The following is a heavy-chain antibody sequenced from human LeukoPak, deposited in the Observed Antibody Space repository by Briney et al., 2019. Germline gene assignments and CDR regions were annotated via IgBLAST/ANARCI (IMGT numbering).Heavy chain of an antibody. Sequence: GGSLRLSCAASGFTFSSYAMSWVRQAPGRGLEWVSVISGSGGTTYYADSVKGRFTISRDNSKNTLYLQMNSLRAEDTAVYYCAKETQYSGSYWSFDSWGQGTLVTVSS. D-gene: IGHD1-26*01. CDR1: GFTFSSYA. V-gene: IGHV3-23*01. J-gene: IGHJ4*02. CDR2: ISGSGGTT. CDR3: AKETQYSGSYWSFDS.